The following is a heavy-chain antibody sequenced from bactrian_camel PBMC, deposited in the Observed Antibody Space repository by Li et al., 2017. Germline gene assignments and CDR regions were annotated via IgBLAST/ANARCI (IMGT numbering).Heavy chain of an antibody. D-gene: IGHD4*01. CDR1: GYTFSKHF. V-gene: IGHV3S31*01. Sequence: VQLVESGGGPVQAGGSLRLSCVSSGYTFSKHFMAWFRQVPGKEREGVAGIYIGGGTTYYVDVVKGRFTIYPDNAKNTLDLQMNSLQPEDTAMYYCAATGSLLYFSEYDGDLAFASWGQGTQVTVS. CDR3: AATGSLLYFSEYDGDLAFAS. J-gene: IGHJ6*01. CDR2: IYIGGGTT.